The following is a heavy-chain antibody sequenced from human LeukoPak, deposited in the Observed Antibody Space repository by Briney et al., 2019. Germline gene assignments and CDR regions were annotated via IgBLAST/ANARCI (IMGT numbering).Heavy chain of an antibody. Sequence: GGSLRLSCAASGFTFSSYWMHWVRQAPGKGLVWVSRINSDGSSTSYADSVKGRFTISRDSAKNTLYLQMNSLRAEDTAVYYCARGYSYGYRIDYWGQGTQVTVSS. CDR1: GFTFSSYW. V-gene: IGHV3-74*01. D-gene: IGHD5-18*01. CDR3: ARGYSYGYRIDY. CDR2: INSDGSST. J-gene: IGHJ4*02.